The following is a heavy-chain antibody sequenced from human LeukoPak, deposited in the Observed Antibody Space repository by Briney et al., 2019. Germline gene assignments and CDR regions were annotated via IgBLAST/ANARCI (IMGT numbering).Heavy chain of an antibody. D-gene: IGHD6-19*01. V-gene: IGHV4-59*01. J-gene: IGHJ4*02. CDR2: IHYSGST. CDR3: ARSPLAVAGTPVADY. CDR1: GGSISSYS. Sequence: SETLSLTCTVSGGSISSYSWSWIRQPPGKGLEWIGYIHYSGSTNYNPSLKSRVTISIDTSKNQFSLKLSSVTAADTAVYYCARSPLAVAGTPVADYWGQGTLVIVAS.